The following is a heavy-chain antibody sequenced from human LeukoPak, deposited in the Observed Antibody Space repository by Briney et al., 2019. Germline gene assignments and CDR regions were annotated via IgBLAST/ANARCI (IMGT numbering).Heavy chain of an antibody. D-gene: IGHD2-2*01. V-gene: IGHV4-34*01. CDR2: INHSGSS. Sequence: SETLSLTCAVYDGSFSDYYWSWIRQAPGKGLEWIGEINHSGSSNYNPSLKSRVIISVDTSKNQFSLKLSSVTAADTAVYYCARRRRILGNIVVVPAAALGRYYFDYWGQGTLVTVSS. J-gene: IGHJ4*02. CDR1: DGSFSDYY. CDR3: ARRRRILGNIVVVPAAALGRYYFDY.